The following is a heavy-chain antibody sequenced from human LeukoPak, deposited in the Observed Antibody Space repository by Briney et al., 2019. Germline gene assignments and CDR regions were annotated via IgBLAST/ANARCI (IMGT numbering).Heavy chain of an antibody. CDR2: ISAYNGNT. J-gene: IGHJ5*02. CDR1: GYTFTSYG. Sequence: GASVKVSCKASGYTFTSYGISWVRQAPGQGLEWMGWISAYNGNTNYAQKLQGRVTMTRNTSISTAYMELSSLRSEDTAVYYCARVTYYDFWSGYYTGRYNWFDPWGQGTLVTVSS. V-gene: IGHV1-18*01. CDR3: ARVTYYDFWSGYYTGRYNWFDP. D-gene: IGHD3-3*01.